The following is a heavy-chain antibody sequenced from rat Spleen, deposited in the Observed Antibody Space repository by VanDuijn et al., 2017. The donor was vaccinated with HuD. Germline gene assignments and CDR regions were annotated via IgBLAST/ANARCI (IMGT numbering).Heavy chain of an antibody. CDR1: GFSLTSYH. J-gene: IGHJ4*01. V-gene: IGHV2S12*01. CDR2: ISSGGNT. D-gene: IGHD1-4*01. Sequence: QVHLKESGPGLVQPSQTLSLTCTVSGFSLTSYHVSWVRQPPGKGLDWIAAISSGGNTYYNSALKSRLSISRDTSKSQVLLKMNSLQTEDTATYYCARDPGNNPYFMDAWGQGASVTVSS. CDR3: ARDPGNNPYFMDA.